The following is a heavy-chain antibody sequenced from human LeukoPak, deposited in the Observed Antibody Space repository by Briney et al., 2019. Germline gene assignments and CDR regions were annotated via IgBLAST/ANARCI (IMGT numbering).Heavy chain of an antibody. CDR1: GGSISSSSSSNYY. CDR3: AIVGLGSGYPPNWFDP. D-gene: IGHD3-22*01. J-gene: IGHJ5*02. CDR2: IHYSGST. V-gene: IGHV4-39*01. Sequence: PSETLSLTCTVSGGSISSSSSSNYYWGWIRQHPGKGLEWIGSIHYSGSTYYNPSLKSRVTISVDTSKNQFSLKVNSVTAADTAVYYCAIVGLGSGYPPNWFDPWGQGTLVTVSS.